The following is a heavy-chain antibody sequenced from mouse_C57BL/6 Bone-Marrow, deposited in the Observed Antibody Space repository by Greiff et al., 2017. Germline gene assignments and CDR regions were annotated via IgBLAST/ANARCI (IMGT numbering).Heavy chain of an antibody. J-gene: IGHJ2*01. V-gene: IGHV1-66*01. D-gene: IGHD1-1*01. CDR3: ARERVYYGSSYAFHD. CDR1: GYSFTSYY. CDR2: IYPGSGNT. Sequence: VQLQPSGPELVQPGASVQISCKASGYSFTSYYIHWVKQSPGQGLEWIGWIYPGSGNTKYTEKFKGKATLTADTSSSTDYMQLSSLTAEDSAVYYWARERVYYGSSYAFHDWGQGTTLTVSS.